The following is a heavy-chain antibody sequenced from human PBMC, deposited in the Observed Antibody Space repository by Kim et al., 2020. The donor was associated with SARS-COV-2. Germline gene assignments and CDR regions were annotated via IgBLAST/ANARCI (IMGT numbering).Heavy chain of an antibody. CDR2: IDCGNGNT. D-gene: IGHD3-16*01. CDR3: LGGFYFDY. Sequence: ASVKVSCKTSGHFFTRDSIHWVRQAPGQGLEWMGGIDCGNGNTIYSQKFQGRVTFTTDTSASTAYMELSFLRSEESAVYYCLGGFYFDYWGQGTVVTVSS. V-gene: IGHV1-3*01. J-gene: IGHJ4*02. CDR1: GHFFTRDS.